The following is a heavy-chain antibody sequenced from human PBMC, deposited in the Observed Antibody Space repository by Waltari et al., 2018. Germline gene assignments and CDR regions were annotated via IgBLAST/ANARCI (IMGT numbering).Heavy chain of an antibody. CDR2: INPNTGGT. CDR1: GYSFIGYY. V-gene: IGHV1-2*02. CDR3: ARQAARNFDY. Sequence: QVQLVQSGAEVKKPGDSVNGSCKASGYSFIGYYIHWVRQAPGQGLEWMGWINPNTGGTKYAQKYQGRVTLTRDTSISTAYMELSSLGSDDMAVFYCARQAARNFDYWGQGTLVTVSS. J-gene: IGHJ4*02.